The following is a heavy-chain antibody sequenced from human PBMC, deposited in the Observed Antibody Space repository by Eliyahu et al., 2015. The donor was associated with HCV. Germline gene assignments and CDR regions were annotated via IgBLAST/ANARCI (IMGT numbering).Heavy chain of an antibody. CDR1: GGSFXXHX. CDR3: AGTSNYGYAFDF. J-gene: IGHJ3*01. CDR2: IHHSGST. D-gene: IGHD3-16*01. V-gene: IGHV4-34*02. Sequence: QVQLQQWGAGLLKPSXTXSXTCGVSGGSFXXHXWSWIRQSPGRGLEXVWEIHHSGSTNYNPSLKSRVNISVDTSKQQFSLSLTPVTAADTAIYYCAGTSNYGYAFDFWGQGTMVTVSS.